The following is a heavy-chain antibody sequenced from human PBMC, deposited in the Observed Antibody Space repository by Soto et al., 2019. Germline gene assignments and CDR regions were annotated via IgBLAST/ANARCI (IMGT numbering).Heavy chain of an antibody. CDR1: GGTFSSYA. Sequence: QVQLVQSGAEVKKPGSSVKVSCKASGGTFSSYAISWVRQAPGQGLEWMGGIIPIFGTANYAQKFQGRVTITADESTSTAYMELSSVRSEDTAVYYCARGAPTKNWNYEGIRNWFDPWGQGTLVTVSS. D-gene: IGHD1-7*01. V-gene: IGHV1-69*01. CDR3: ARGAPTKNWNYEGIRNWFDP. CDR2: IIPIFGTA. J-gene: IGHJ5*02.